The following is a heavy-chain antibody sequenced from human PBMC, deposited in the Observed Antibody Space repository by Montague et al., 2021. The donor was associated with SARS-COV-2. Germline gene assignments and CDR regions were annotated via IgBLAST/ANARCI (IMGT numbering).Heavy chain of an antibody. CDR2: IYYSGST. CDR1: GGSISSSSYY. J-gene: IGHJ6*02. Sequence: SETLSLTCTVSGGSISSSSYYWGWLRQPPGKGLEWIGSIYYSGSTYYNPSLKSRVTISVDTSKNQFSLKLSSVTAADTAVYYCARVRYYGSGTYFGMDVWGQGTTVTVSS. CDR3: ARVRYYGSGTYFGMDV. V-gene: IGHV4-39*01. D-gene: IGHD3-10*01.